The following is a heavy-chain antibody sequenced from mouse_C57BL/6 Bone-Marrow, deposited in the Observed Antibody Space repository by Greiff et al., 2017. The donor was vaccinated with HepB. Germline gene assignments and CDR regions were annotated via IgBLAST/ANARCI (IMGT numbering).Heavy chain of an antibody. D-gene: IGHD2-3*01. J-gene: IGHJ4*01. V-gene: IGHV1-81*01. CDR3: ARRGGYYDGYYGVFYAMDY. CDR2: IYPRSGNT. CDR1: GYTFTSYG. Sequence: QVQLQQSGAELARPGASVKLSCKASGYTFTSYGISWVKQRTGQGLEWIGEIYPRSGNTSYNEKFKGKATLTADKSSSTAYMELRSLTSEGSAVYFCARRGGYYDGYYGVFYAMDYWGQGTSVTVSS.